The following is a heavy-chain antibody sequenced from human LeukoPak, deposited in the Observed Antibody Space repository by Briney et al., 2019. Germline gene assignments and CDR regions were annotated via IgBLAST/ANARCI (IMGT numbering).Heavy chain of an antibody. D-gene: IGHD3-22*01. V-gene: IGHV3-66*04. J-gene: IGHJ4*02. CDR2: IYSGGST. Sequence: GGSLRLSCAASGFTVSSNYMSWVRRAPGKGLEWVSVIYSGGSTYYADSVKGRFTISRDNSKNTLYLQMNSLRAEDTAVYYCARPHYYDSSGYYFWGQGTLVTVSS. CDR3: ARPHYYDSSGYYF. CDR1: GFTVSSNY.